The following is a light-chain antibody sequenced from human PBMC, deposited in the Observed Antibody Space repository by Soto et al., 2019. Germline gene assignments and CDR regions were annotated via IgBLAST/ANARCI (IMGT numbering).Light chain of an antibody. Sequence: DIVMTQSPVTLSLSPGQGAALSCRASQSISNYLAWYQEKPGQAPRLIIXXSAXRASGTPVRFSGSGSGTGFTLTISSLEPEDVAVEYCQRRSNWPPSITFGQGTRLEIK. CDR2: XSA. J-gene: IGKJ5*01. CDR1: QSISNY. V-gene: IGKV3-11*01. CDR3: QRRSNWPPSIT.